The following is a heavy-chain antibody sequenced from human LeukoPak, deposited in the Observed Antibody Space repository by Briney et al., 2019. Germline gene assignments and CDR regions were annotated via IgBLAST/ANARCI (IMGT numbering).Heavy chain of an antibody. CDR3: AGVDVTMVRGVADYYYYCGMDV. CDR2: INHSGST. D-gene: IGHD3-10*01. V-gene: IGHV4-34*01. J-gene: IGHJ6*04. Sequence: SETLSLTCAVYGGSFSGYYWSWIRQPPGKGLEWIGEINHSGSTNYNPSLKSRVTISVDTSENQFSLKLSSVTAADTAVYYCAGVDVTMVRGVADYYYYCGMDVWGKGTTVTVSS. CDR1: GGSFSGYY.